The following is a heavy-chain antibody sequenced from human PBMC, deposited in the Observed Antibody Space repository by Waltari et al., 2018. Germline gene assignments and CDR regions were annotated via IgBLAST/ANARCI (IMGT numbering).Heavy chain of an antibody. CDR2: IRSKAYGGTT. Sequence: EVQLVESGGGLVQPGRSLRLSCTASGFTFGDYAMSWVRQASGKGLEWVGFIRSKAYGGTTEYAASVKGRFTISRDDSKSIAYLQMNSLKTEDTAVYYCTRGSPGGITFGGVIAYWGQGTLVTVSS. V-gene: IGHV3-49*04. CDR3: TRGSPGGITFGGVIAY. J-gene: IGHJ4*02. D-gene: IGHD3-16*01. CDR1: GFTFGDYA.